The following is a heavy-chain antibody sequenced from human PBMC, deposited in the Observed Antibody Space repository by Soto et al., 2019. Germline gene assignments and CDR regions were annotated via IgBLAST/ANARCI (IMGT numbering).Heavy chain of an antibody. Sequence: EVQLLESGGGLVQPGGSLRLSCAASGFTFSSYAMSWVRQAPGKGLEWVSAISGSGGSTYYADSVKGRFTISRDNSEIPLYLQMNSLRAEDTAVYYCAKAGRSGYYYQFDYWGQGTLVTVSS. CDR3: AKAGRSGYYYQFDY. CDR1: GFTFSSYA. V-gene: IGHV3-23*01. D-gene: IGHD3-22*01. CDR2: ISGSGGST. J-gene: IGHJ4*02.